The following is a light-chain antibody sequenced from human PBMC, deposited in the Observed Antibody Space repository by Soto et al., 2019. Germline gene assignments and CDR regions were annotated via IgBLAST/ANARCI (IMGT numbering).Light chain of an antibody. V-gene: IGKV3-20*01. Sequence: EIGLTQSPGTLSLPPGERATLSCRASQTITNSLFAWYQQKPGQTPRLLIYGASNRATGIPDRFSGSGSGTDFTLTISSLEPEDFAVYYCQQYGDSPCTFGKGTMVQI. CDR2: GAS. CDR1: QTITNSL. J-gene: IGKJ1*01. CDR3: QQYGDSPCT.